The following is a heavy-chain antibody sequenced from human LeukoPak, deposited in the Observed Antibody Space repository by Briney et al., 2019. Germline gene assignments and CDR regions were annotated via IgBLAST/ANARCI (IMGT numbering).Heavy chain of an antibody. Sequence: PGGSLRLSCEASGFTFSSYDMHWVRQASGKGLEWVSVIGTAGDTYYPGSVKGRFTISRENAKNSLYLQMNSLRAEDTAVYYCARSYYYDSSDYYYPDYWGQGTLVTVSS. V-gene: IGHV3-13*01. CDR1: GFTFSSYD. CDR2: IGTAGDT. D-gene: IGHD3-22*01. CDR3: ARSYYYDSSDYYYPDY. J-gene: IGHJ4*02.